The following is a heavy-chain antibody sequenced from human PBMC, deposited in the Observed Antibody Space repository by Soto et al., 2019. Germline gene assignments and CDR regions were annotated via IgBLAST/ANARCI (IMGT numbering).Heavy chain of an antibody. V-gene: IGHV1-46*03. D-gene: IGHD2-15*01. Sequence: QVVQSGAEVRKPGASVKVSCKASGYSFTTYYIHWFRQAPGQGLEWMAIINPNGGSTNYAQKFQGRVTVTRDMSASTVYMELSSLRSDDTAVYYCAAFCSSAGCTPGPWNWARGTMVTVSS. CDR1: GYSFTTYY. J-gene: IGHJ3*01. CDR2: INPNGGST. CDR3: AAFCSSAGCTPGPWN.